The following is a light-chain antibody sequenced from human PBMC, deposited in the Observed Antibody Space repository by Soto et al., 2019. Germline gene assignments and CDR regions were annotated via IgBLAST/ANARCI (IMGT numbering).Light chain of an antibody. Sequence: DIVMTQSLATLSVSPGESVTLSCLAILTVSNHLAWYQQKPGQAPRLLISYASTRATGIPARFSGTGSGKEFTLTISNLQSQDFAVYYGQYYNKWARGATFGHGTKVDIK. V-gene: IGKV3-15*01. CDR1: LTVSNH. J-gene: IGKJ3*01. CDR2: YAS. CDR3: QYYNKWARGAT.